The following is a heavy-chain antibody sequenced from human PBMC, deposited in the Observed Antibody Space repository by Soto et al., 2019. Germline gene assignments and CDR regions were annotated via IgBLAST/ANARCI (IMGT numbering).Heavy chain of an antibody. D-gene: IGHD6-19*01. Sequence: GGSLRLSCAASGFTFSSYGMHWVRQAPGKGLEWVAVIWYDGSNKYYADSVKGRFTISRDNSKNMQYLQMNSLRAEDTAVYYCARVSPDYSSGWLDYYYYGMDVWGQGTTVTVSS. CDR2: IWYDGSNK. CDR1: GFTFSSYG. J-gene: IGHJ6*02. CDR3: ARVSPDYSSGWLDYYYYGMDV. V-gene: IGHV3-33*01.